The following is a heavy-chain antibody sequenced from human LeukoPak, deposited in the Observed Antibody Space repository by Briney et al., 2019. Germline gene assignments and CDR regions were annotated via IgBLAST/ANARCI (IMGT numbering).Heavy chain of an antibody. CDR1: GFTFSSYG. CDR3: AKGGAWLRSPFDY. V-gene: IGHV3-30*18. J-gene: IGHJ4*02. D-gene: IGHD5-12*01. CDR2: ISYDGSNK. Sequence: QSGGSLRLSCAASGFTFSSYGMHWVRQAPGKGLEWVAVISYDGSNKYYADSVKGRFTISRDNSKNTLYLQMNSLRAEDTAVYYCAKGGAWLRSPFDYWGQGTLVTVSS.